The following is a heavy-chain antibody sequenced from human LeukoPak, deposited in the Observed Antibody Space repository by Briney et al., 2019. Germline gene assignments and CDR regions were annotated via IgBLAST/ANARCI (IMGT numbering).Heavy chain of an antibody. CDR2: IFHSGST. J-gene: IGHJ4*02. D-gene: IGHD6-19*01. CDR1: GGFISSTDW. V-gene: IGHV4-4*02. CDR3: VQIGKGSSGWYRNDPFDY. Sequence: SETLSLTCAVSGGFISSTDWWSWVRQPPGKGLEWIGEIFHSGSTNYNPSLKSRVTISVDKSKNQFSLRLSSVTAADTAVYYCVQIGKGSSGWYRNDPFDYWGQGTLVTVSS.